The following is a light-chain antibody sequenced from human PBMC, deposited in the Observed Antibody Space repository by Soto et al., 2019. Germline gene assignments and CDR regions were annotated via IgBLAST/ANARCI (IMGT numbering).Light chain of an antibody. V-gene: IGLV1-40*01. Sequence: QSVLTQPPSVSGAPGQRVTISCTGSGSNIGAGYDVHWYQQLPGTAPKLLIYGNNNRPSGVPDRFSGSKSVSATSASLAITGLQAEDEADYYCQSYDTSLGGSGVFGTGTKVTVL. CDR1: GSNIGAGYD. CDR2: GNN. CDR3: QSYDTSLGGSGV. J-gene: IGLJ1*01.